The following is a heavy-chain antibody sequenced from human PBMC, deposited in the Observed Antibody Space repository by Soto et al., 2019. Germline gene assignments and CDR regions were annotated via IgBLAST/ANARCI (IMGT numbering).Heavy chain of an antibody. Sequence: ASVKVSCKASGYTFTSYGISWVRRAPGQGLEWMGWISAYNGNTNYAQKLQGRVTMTTDTSTSTAYMELRSLRSDDTAVYFCARERAWISAFDIWGQGTMVTVSS. CDR1: GYTFTSYG. D-gene: IGHD5-12*01. CDR3: ARERAWISAFDI. CDR2: ISAYNGNT. J-gene: IGHJ3*02. V-gene: IGHV1-18*01.